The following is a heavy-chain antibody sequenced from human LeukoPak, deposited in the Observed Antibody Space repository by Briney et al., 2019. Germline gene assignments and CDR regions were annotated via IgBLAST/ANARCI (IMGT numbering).Heavy chain of an antibody. CDR2: INGDGSTT. V-gene: IGHV3-74*01. Sequence: GGSLRLSCAASGFTFSTNWMHWVRQAPGKGPVWVSRINGDGSTTTYADSVKGRFTISRDNAKNALYLQMNSLGAEDTAVYYCCAVVAALPRWGQGALVTVSS. J-gene: IGHJ4*02. D-gene: IGHD2-15*01. CDR3: CAVVAALPR. CDR1: GFTFSTNW.